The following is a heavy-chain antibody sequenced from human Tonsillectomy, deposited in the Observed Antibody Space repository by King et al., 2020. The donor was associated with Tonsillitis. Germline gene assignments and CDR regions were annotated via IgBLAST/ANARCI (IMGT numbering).Heavy chain of an antibody. CDR1: GFTFSSYA. J-gene: IGHJ4*02. Sequence: VQLVESGGGVVQPGRSLRLSCAASGFTFSSYAMHWVRQAPGKGLEWVAVISYDGSNKYYADSVKGRFTISRDNYKNTLYLQMNSLRAEDTAVYYCARDKDFYDSSCYYYGYFFDYWGQGTLVTVSS. V-gene: IGHV3-30-3*01. CDR2: ISYDGSNK. D-gene: IGHD3-22*01. CDR3: ARDKDFYDSSCYYYGYFFDY.